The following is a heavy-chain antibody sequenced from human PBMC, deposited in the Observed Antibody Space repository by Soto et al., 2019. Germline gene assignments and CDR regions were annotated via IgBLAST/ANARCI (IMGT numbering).Heavy chain of an antibody. CDR2: IKEDGSEK. D-gene: IGHD2-15*01. Sequence: EVLLVESGGGLVQPGGSLRLSCAASGFTFSGYWMVWVRQAPGKGLEWVASIKEDGSEKYYVDSVKGRFTISRDNAKNSLYRQMNSLRADDTAVYYCARGVTTPGSVWGQGTRVTGSS. CDR1: GFTFSGYW. J-gene: IGHJ4*02. CDR3: ARGVTTPGSV. V-gene: IGHV3-7*05.